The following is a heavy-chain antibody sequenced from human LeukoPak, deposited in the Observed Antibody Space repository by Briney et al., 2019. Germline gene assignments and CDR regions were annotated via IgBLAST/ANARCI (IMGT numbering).Heavy chain of an antibody. J-gene: IGHJ4*02. CDR1: GGSFSGYY. CDR3: ARHYAPRLPFDY. V-gene: IGHV4-34*01. D-gene: IGHD2-2*01. Sequence: PSETLSLTCAVYGGSFSGYYWSWIRQPPGKGLEWIGEINHSGSTNYNPSLKSRVTISVDTSKNQFSLKLSSVTAADTAVYYCARHYAPRLPFDYWGQGTLVTVSS. CDR2: INHSGST.